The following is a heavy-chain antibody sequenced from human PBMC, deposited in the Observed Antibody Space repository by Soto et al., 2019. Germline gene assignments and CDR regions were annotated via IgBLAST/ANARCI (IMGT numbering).Heavy chain of an antibody. Sequence: EVQLVESGGGLVKPGGSLRLSCEASGFTFTTYSRNWVRQVPGKGLEWVSSISSSSTYVYYSDSVRGRFTISRDNAKNSLYLQMNSLRAEDTAVYYCARDPGSRGNYYFDFWGQGTLVTVSS. V-gene: IGHV3-21*01. J-gene: IGHJ4*02. D-gene: IGHD6-13*01. CDR2: ISSSSTYV. CDR1: GFTFTTYS. CDR3: ARDPGSRGNYYFDF.